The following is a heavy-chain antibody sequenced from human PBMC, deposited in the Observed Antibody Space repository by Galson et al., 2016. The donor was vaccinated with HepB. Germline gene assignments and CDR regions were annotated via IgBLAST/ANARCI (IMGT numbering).Heavy chain of an antibody. J-gene: IGHJ6*03. V-gene: IGHV3-23*01. CDR3: AKGLVSSNWRPYYYYFMDV. D-gene: IGHD4-11*01. CDR1: GFTFGTYA. CDR2: ISGSGGST. Sequence: SLRLSCAASGFTFGTYAMSWVRQAPGKGLEWVSAISGSGGSTYYADSVKGRFTISRDKSKNTLYLQMNSLRAEDTAVYYCAKGLVSSNWRPYYYYFMDVWGKGTTVTVSS.